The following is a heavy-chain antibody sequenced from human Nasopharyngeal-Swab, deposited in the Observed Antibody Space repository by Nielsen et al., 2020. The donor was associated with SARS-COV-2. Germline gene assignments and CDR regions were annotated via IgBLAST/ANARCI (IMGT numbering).Heavy chain of an antibody. Sequence: ASVKVSCKVSGYTLTVLPIHWVRQAPGKGLEWMGTVVPEDGEPIYAQNFQGRVTMTEDTSTYTAYLELSSLRSEDTAVHYCASEGSGVFGVVIYAFDIWGPGTLVTVSS. D-gene: IGHD3-3*01. CDR3: ASEGSGVFGVVIYAFDI. V-gene: IGHV1-24*01. J-gene: IGHJ3*02. CDR1: GYTLTVLP. CDR2: VVPEDGEP.